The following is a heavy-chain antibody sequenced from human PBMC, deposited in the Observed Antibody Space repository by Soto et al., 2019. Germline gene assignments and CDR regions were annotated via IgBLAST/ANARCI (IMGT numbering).Heavy chain of an antibody. CDR1: GYTFTSYA. Sequence: QVQLVQSGAEVKKPGASVKVSCKASGYTFTSYAMHWVRQASGQRLEWMGWINAGNGNTKYSQKFQGRVTITRDTSASTAYMELSSLRSEDTAVYYCARDRGNYYDSSGYYYYFDYWGQGTLVTVSS. V-gene: IGHV1-3*01. CDR2: INAGNGNT. J-gene: IGHJ4*02. CDR3: ARDRGNYYDSSGYYYYFDY. D-gene: IGHD3-22*01.